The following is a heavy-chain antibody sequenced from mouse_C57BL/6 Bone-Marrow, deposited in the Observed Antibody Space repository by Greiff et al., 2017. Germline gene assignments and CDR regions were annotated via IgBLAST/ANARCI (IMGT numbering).Heavy chain of an antibody. J-gene: IGHJ4*01. V-gene: IGHV6-3*01. CDR3: TADYSNYGYAMDY. CDR1: GFTFSNYW. D-gene: IGHD2-5*01. Sequence: EVMLVESGGGLVQPGGSMKLSCVASGFTFSNYWMNWVRQSPEKGLEWVAQIRLKSDNYATHYAESVKGRFTISRDDSKSSVYLQMNNLMAEDTGIYYCTADYSNYGYAMDYWGQGTSVTVSS. CDR2: IRLKSDNYAT.